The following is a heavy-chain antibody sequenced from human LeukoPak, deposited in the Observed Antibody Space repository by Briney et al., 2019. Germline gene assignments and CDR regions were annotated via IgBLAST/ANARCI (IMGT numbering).Heavy chain of an antibody. CDR2: IYYSGST. CDR1: GGSISSYY. J-gene: IGHJ4*02. V-gene: IGHV4-59*08. D-gene: IGHD3-10*01. Sequence: SETLSLTCTVSGGSISSYYWSWIRQPPGKGLEWIGYIYYSGSTNYKPSLKSRVTISVDTSKNQFSLKLSSVTAADTAVYYCARHRRGKGNFDYWGQGTLVTVSS. CDR3: ARHRRGKGNFDY.